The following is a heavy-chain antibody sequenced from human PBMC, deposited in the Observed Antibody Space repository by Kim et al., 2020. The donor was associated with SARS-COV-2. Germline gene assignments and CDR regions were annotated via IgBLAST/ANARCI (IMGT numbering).Heavy chain of an antibody. CDR3: AKDSKLDDYVWGKIGYFEY. D-gene: IGHD3-16*01. CDR1: GFTFSTYA. V-gene: IGHV3-23*01. CDR2: ISGDGGST. J-gene: IGHJ4*02. Sequence: GGSLRLSCAASGFTFSTYAMNWVRQAPGKGLEWVSTISGDGGSTYYAESVKGRFTISRDNSRNTLYLQMNSLRAEDTAVYYCAKDSKLDDYVWGKIGYFEYWGQGTLVTVSS.